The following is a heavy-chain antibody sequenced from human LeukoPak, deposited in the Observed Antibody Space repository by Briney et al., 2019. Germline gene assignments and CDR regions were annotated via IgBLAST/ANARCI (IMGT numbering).Heavy chain of an antibody. CDR1: GGSFSGYY. CDR2: INHSGST. J-gene: IGHJ6*03. CDR3: ARFRTMVRGVIFKHYYYYMDV. D-gene: IGHD3-10*01. V-gene: IGHV4-34*01. Sequence: SETLSLTCAAYGGSFSGYYWSWIRQPPGKGLEWIGEINHSGSTNYNPSLKSRVTISVDTSKNQFSLKLSSVTAADTAVYYCARFRTMVRGVIFKHYYYYMDVWGKGTTVTISS.